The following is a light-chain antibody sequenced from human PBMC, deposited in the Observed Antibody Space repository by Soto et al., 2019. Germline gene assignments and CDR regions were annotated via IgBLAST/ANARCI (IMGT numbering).Light chain of an antibody. CDR1: QSLLNSDDGNTY. V-gene: IGKV2-40*01. J-gene: IGKJ5*01. CDR2: TLS. CDR3: MQRIEFPIT. Sequence: MTHSPSSLSASVGDRVTITCRASQSLLNSDDGNTYLDWYLQKPGQSPQLLIYTLSYRASGVPDRFSGSGSGTDFTLKISRVEADDVGVYYCMQRIEFPITFGQGTRLEIK.